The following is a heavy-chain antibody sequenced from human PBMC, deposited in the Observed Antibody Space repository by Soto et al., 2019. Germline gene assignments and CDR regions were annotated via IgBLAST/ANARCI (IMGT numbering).Heavy chain of an antibody. CDR3: AGETALYFVWLLSVQENDAFDI. Sequence: QVQLVQSGAEVKKPGASVKVSCKASGYTFTSYGISWVRQAPGQGLEWMGWISAYNGNTNYAQKLQGRVTMTTDTSTSTTYRELRSLRSDDTAVYDCAGETALYFVWLLSVQENDAFDIWGQGTMVTVSS. J-gene: IGHJ3*02. V-gene: IGHV1-18*01. D-gene: IGHD3-9*01. CDR1: GYTFTSYG. CDR2: ISAYNGNT.